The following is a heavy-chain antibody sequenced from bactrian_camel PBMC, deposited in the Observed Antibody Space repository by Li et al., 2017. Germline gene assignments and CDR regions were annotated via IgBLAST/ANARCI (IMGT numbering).Heavy chain of an antibody. V-gene: IGHV3S55*01. Sequence: SGGGSVQAGGSLRLSCTASGFAFDSDMGWFRLAPGNECELVSTISSDGRTYYSDSVKGRFSISQDKFKNTLYLEMNRLEPEDTAMYHCAAAGCGVRRYAWDDGMLAHPDYWGQGTQVTVS. D-gene: IGHD3*01. CDR3: AAAGCGVRRYAWDDGMLAHPDY. J-gene: IGHJ4*01. CDR2: ISSDGRT. CDR1: GFAFDSD.